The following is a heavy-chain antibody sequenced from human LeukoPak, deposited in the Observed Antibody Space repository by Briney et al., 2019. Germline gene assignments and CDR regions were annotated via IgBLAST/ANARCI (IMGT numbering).Heavy chain of an antibody. J-gene: IGHJ6*03. CDR1: GGTFTSYA. V-gene: IGHV1-69*05. D-gene: IGHD1/OR15-1a*01. Sequence: SVTVSCKASGGTFTSYAISWVRQAPGQGLEWIAGIIPIFGTANYAQKFEGRVTITTDESTSIAYMELSSLRSENTAVYYCARNKYYYFYMDVWGKGTTVTVSS. CDR3: ARNKYYYFYMDV. CDR2: IIPIFGTA.